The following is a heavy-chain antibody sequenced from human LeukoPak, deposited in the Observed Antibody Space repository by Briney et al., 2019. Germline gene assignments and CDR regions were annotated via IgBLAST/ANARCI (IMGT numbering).Heavy chain of an antibody. J-gene: IGHJ4*02. D-gene: IGHD6-13*01. Sequence: GASVKVSCKASGGTFSSYAISWVRQAPGKGLEWMGGFDPEDGETIYAQKFQGRVTMTEDTSTDTAYMELSSLRSEDTAVYYCATVLSSSRFDYWGQGTLVTVSS. CDR1: GGTFSSYA. CDR3: ATVLSSSRFDY. V-gene: IGHV1-24*01. CDR2: FDPEDGET.